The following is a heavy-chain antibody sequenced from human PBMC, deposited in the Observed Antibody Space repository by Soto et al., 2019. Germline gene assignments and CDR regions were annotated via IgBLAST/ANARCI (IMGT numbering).Heavy chain of an antibody. D-gene: IGHD1-1*01. CDR3: ARDIGGLQEVFDY. J-gene: IGHJ4*02. CDR2: INPNGGST. V-gene: IGHV1-46*01. CDR1: GYTFTRYY. Sequence: ASVKVSCKASGYTFTRYYMHWVRQAPGQRLEWMGVINPNGGSTSYAQKFQDRVSMSRDMSTTTVYMELSSLRSEDTAAYYCARDIGGLQEVFDYWGQGTLVTVSS.